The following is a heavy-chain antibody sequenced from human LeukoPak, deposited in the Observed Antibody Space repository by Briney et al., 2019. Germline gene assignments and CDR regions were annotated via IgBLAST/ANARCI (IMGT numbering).Heavy chain of an antibody. Sequence: SETLSLTCTVSGGSISSYYWSWIRQPAGKGLEWIGRIYTSGTTHYNPSLKSRVTMSVDTSKNQFSLKLSSVTAADTAVYYCASGRYYDSSGYPDYWGQGTLVTVSS. CDR3: ASGRYYDSSGYPDY. CDR1: GGSISSYY. D-gene: IGHD3-22*01. V-gene: IGHV4-4*07. J-gene: IGHJ4*02. CDR2: IYTSGTT.